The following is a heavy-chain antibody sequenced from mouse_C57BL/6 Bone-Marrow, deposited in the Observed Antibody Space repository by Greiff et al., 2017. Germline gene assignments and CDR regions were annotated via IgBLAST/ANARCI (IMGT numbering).Heavy chain of an antibody. Sequence: EVHLVESGGGLVKPGGSLKLSCAASGFTFSSYAMSWVRQTPEKRLEWVATISDGGSYTYYPDNVKGRFTIARDHAKNNLYLQMSHLKSEDTAMYYCARAPYYYGSRAMDYWGQGTSVTVSS. J-gene: IGHJ4*01. CDR3: ARAPYYYGSRAMDY. V-gene: IGHV5-4*01. CDR2: ISDGGSYT. CDR1: GFTFSSYA. D-gene: IGHD1-1*01.